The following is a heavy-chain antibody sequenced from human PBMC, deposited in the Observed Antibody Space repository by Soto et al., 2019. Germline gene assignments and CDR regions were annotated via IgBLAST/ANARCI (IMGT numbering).Heavy chain of an antibody. CDR3: GRDLRVAVRDYYGMDV. D-gene: IGHD6-19*01. CDR1: GFTVSSNY. CDR2: IYSGGST. J-gene: IGHJ6*02. Sequence: EVQLVESGGGLVQPGGSLRLSCAASGFTVSSNYMSWVRQAPGKGLEWVSVIYSGGSTYYADSVKGRFTISRENSKKKLYLPMNSLRAEDTAVYYCGRDLRVAVRDYYGMDVWGQGTTVTGSS. V-gene: IGHV3-66*01.